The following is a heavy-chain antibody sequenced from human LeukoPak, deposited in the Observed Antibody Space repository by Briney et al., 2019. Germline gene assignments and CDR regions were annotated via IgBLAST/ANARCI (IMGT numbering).Heavy chain of an antibody. J-gene: IGHJ4*02. CDR3: AREPAVAGFCFDY. D-gene: IGHD6-19*01. CDR1: GYTFTDSY. CDR2: INTNTGNP. V-gene: IGHV7-4-1*02. Sequence: ASVKVSCKASGYTFTDSYIHWVRQAPGQGLEWMGWINTNTGNPTYAQGFTGRFVFSLDTSVSTAYLQISSLKAEDTAVYYCAREPAVAGFCFDYWGQGTLVTVSS.